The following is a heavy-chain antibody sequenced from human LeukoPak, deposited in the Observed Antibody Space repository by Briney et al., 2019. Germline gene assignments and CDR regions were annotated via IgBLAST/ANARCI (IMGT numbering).Heavy chain of an antibody. CDR3: ARDYYDSSGYSNAFDI. CDR1: GYTFTGYY. D-gene: IGHD3-22*01. V-gene: IGHV1-2*02. CDR2: INPNSGGT. Sequence: ASVKVSCKASGYTFTGYYMHWVRQAPGQGLEWMGWINPNSGGTNHAQKFQGRVTMTRDTSISTAYMELSRLRSDDTAVYYCARDYYDSSGYSNAFDIWGQGTMVTVSS. J-gene: IGHJ3*02.